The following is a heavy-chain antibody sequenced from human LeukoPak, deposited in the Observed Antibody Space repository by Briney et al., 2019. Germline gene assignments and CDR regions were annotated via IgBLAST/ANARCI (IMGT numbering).Heavy chain of an antibody. CDR1: GGSFSGYY. D-gene: IGHD5-12*01. J-gene: IGHJ6*03. Sequence: SETLSLTCAVYGGSFSGYYWSWIRQPPGKGLEWIGEINHSGSTNYNPSLKSRVTILVDTSKNQFSLKLSSVTAADTAVYYCARGMATRKRQYYYYYMDVWAKGPRSPSP. CDR2: INHSGST. V-gene: IGHV4-34*01. CDR3: ARGMATRKRQYYYYYMDV.